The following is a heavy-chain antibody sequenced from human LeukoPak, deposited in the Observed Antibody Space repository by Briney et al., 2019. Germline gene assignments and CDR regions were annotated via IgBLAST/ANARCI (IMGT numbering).Heavy chain of an antibody. J-gene: IGHJ4*02. CDR3: ARDSQPTYYYDSSGYATLGY. Sequence: GGSLRLSCAASGFTFSDYYMSWIRQAPGKGLEWVSYISSSGSTIYYADSVKGRFTISRDNAKNSLYLQMNSLRAEDTAVYYCARDSQPTYYYDSSGYATLGYWGQGTLVTVSS. V-gene: IGHV3-11*01. D-gene: IGHD3-22*01. CDR2: ISSSGSTI. CDR1: GFTFSDYY.